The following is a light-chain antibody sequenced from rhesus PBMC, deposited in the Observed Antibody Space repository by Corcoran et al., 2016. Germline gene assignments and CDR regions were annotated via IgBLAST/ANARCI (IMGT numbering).Light chain of an antibody. CDR3: QQYKSAPRT. CDR2: KAS. CDR1: QGISSW. Sequence: DIQMTQSPSSLSASVGDRVTISCRASQGISSWLAWYQQKPGKDPKLLIYKASSLQSGVPSRFSGSGSGTDFTLTINSLQPEDFATYYCQQYKSAPRTFGQGTKVEIK. J-gene: IGKJ1*01. V-gene: IGKV1-21*01.